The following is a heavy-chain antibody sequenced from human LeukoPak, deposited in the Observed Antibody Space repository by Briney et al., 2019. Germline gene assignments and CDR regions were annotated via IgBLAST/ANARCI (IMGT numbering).Heavy chain of an antibody. CDR1: GFTVNSNY. CDR3: ARDGPFDI. Sequence: GGSLRLSCAASGFTVNSNYMSWVRQAPGKGLEWVSVVYTGGSTYYADSVKGRFTISRDNCKNTLYLQMNSLRVEDTAMYYCARDGPFDIWGQGTMVTVSS. CDR2: VYTGGST. J-gene: IGHJ3*02. V-gene: IGHV3-66*01.